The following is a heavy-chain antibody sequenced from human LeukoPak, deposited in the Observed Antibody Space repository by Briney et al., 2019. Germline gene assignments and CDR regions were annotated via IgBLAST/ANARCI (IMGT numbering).Heavy chain of an antibody. CDR2: ISSSGSNI. D-gene: IGHD3-3*01. J-gene: IGHJ4*02. CDR3: ARETDDFWSSHYFDY. V-gene: IGHV3-48*03. CDR1: GFTFSSYE. Sequence: GGSLRLSCAASGFTFSSYEMNWVRQAPGKGLEWVSYISSSGSNIYYADSVKGRFTISRDNAKNLLYLQMNSLRAGDTAIYYCARETDDFWSSHYFDYWGQGTLVTVSS.